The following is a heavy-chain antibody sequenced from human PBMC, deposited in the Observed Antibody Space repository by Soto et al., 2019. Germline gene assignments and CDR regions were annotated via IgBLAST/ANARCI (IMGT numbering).Heavy chain of an antibody. J-gene: IGHJ4*02. CDR3: ARSRGEGPTVVTFDY. D-gene: IGHD4-17*01. CDR2: INHSGST. Sequence: SETLSLTCAVYGGSFSGYYWSWIRQPPGKGLEWIGEINHSGSTNYNPSLKSRVTISVDTSKNQFSLKLSSVTAADTAVYYCARSRGEGPTVVTFDYWGQGTLVTVSS. CDR1: GGSFSGYY. V-gene: IGHV4-34*01.